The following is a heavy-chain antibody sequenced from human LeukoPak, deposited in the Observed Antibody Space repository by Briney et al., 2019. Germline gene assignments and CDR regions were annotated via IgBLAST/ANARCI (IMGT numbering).Heavy chain of an antibody. J-gene: IGHJ5*02. CDR3: ARVGSSWFPHYNNWFDP. CDR1: GDSIRSYY. V-gene: IGHV4-4*07. CDR2: IWNTGST. D-gene: IGHD6-13*01. Sequence: PSETLSLTCTVSGDSIRSYYCNWIRQSAGKGLEWIGRIWNTGSTNYNPSFDSRVTMSVDTSKNQFSLKLSSVTAADTAVYYCARVGSSWFPHYNNWFDPWGQGTLVTVSS.